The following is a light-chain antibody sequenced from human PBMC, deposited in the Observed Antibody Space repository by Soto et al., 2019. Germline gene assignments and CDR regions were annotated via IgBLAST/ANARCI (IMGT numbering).Light chain of an antibody. Sequence: QLVLTQPPSVSGAPGQRVTISCTGSSSNIGAGYDVHGYQQLPGTAPKLLIYGNSNRPSGVPDRFSGSKSGTSASLAITGLQAEDEADYYCQSYDSSLSGSYVFGTGTQLTVL. CDR3: QSYDSSLSGSYV. V-gene: IGLV1-40*01. CDR1: SSNIGAGYD. CDR2: GNS. J-gene: IGLJ1*01.